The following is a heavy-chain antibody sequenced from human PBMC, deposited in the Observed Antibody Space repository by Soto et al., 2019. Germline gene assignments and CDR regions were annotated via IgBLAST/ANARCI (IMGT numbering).Heavy chain of an antibody. D-gene: IGHD2-15*01. CDR3: ARLLLPSAFDI. CDR2: IYYSGST. Sequence: SETLSLTCTVSGGSISSSSYYWGWIRQPPGKGQETIGSIYYSGSTYYKPSLKSRVTISVDTSKNQFSLKLSSVTAADTALYYFARLLLPSAFDIWVLVTMVTFSS. CDR1: GGSISSSSYY. V-gene: IGHV4-39*01. J-gene: IGHJ3*02.